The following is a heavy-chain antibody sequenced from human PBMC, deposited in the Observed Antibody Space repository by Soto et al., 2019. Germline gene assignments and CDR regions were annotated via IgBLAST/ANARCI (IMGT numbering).Heavy chain of an antibody. D-gene: IGHD5-12*01. J-gene: IGHJ4*02. CDR2: VRRTPSSGTT. Sequence: AGGSLRLSCTASGFTFGDYAMNWVRQAPGKGLEWVGFVRRTPSSGTTEYAASVRGRFVISRDDSKSTAYLQMNSLEIGDTAVYYCTPWISQSYLYSWGQGTLVTVSS. CDR1: GFTFGDYA. CDR3: TPWISQSYLYS. V-gene: IGHV3-49*04.